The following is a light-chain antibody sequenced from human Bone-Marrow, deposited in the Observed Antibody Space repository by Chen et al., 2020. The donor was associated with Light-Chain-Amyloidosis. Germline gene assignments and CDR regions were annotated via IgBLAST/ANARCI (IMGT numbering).Light chain of an antibody. CDR1: QTLLHSDGNTY. CDR3: MQATRWPIT. Sequence: DAVMTQSTLSPPVTLGRPASIPCRSSQTLLHSDGNTYLNWLQQRPGQSPRCLIDKVSNRDSGVPDRFSDSGSGSDFTLKISRVEAEDVGVYYCMQATRWPITFGQRTRLEIK. V-gene: IGKV2-30*02. J-gene: IGKJ5*01. CDR2: KVS.